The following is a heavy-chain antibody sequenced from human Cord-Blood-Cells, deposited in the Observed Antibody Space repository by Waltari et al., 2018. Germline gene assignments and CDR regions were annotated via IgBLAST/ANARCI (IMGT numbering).Heavy chain of an antibody. J-gene: IGHJ3*02. CDR3: AGGRGFISRGSFDI. V-gene: IGHV1-69*18. CDR1: GGTFSSYA. CDR2: ITPILGTA. D-gene: IGHD3-10*01. Sequence: QVQLVQSGAEVKKPGSSVKVSCKASGGTFSSYAISWVRQAPGQGLEWMGRITPILGTANNAQKFQGRVTITADESTSTAYVELSSLRSEDTAVYYCAGGRGFISRGSFDIWGQGTMVTVSS.